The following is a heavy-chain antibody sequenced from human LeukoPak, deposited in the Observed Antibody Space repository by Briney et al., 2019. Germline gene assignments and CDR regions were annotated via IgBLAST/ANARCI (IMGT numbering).Heavy chain of an antibody. CDR2: IISIFGTA. CDR1: GGTFSSYA. Sequence: SVKVSCKASGGTFSSYAIRWVRQAPGQGLEWMGGIISIFGTANYAQKFQGRVTITADEPTSTDYVALTRLTAEDPPVYYCAREDDFCSGVFDYWGQGTLVTVSS. CDR3: AREDDFCSGVFDY. V-gene: IGHV1-69*01. D-gene: IGHD3-3*01. J-gene: IGHJ4*02.